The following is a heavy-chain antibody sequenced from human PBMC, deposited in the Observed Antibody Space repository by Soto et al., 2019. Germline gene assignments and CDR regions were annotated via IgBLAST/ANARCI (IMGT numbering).Heavy chain of an antibody. J-gene: IGHJ6*02. CDR2: INPNSGGT. CDR3: ARDPRQDWLSSPATYYYYGMDV. CDR1: GYTFTGYY. Sequence: ASVKVSCKASGYTFTGYYMHWVRQAPGQGLEWMGWINPNSGGTNYAQKFQGWVTMTRDTSISTAYMELSRLRSDDTAVYYCARDPRQDWLSSPATYYYYGMDVWGQGTTVTVSS. V-gene: IGHV1-2*04. D-gene: IGHD3-22*01.